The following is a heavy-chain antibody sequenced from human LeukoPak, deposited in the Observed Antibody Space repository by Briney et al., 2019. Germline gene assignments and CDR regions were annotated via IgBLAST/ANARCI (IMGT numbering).Heavy chain of an antibody. CDR3: ASGGDYLTGYDNWFDP. CDR1: GGSISSYY. Sequence: SETLSLTCTVPGGSISSYYGSWFRQPPGKGLEWIGYIYYSGSANYNPSLKSRVTISVDTSKNQFSLKLSSVTAADTAVYYCASGGDYLTGYDNWFDPWGQGTLVTVSS. V-gene: IGHV4-59*01. D-gene: IGHD3-9*01. J-gene: IGHJ5*02. CDR2: IYYSGSA.